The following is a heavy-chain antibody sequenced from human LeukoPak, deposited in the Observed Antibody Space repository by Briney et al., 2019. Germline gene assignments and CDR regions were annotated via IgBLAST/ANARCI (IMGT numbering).Heavy chain of an antibody. CDR3: ASSKPDGDYEDY. V-gene: IGHV1-69*13. CDR1: GYAFTSYY. J-gene: IGHJ4*02. D-gene: IGHD4-17*01. Sequence: ASVKVSFKASGYAFTSYYMHWVRQAPGQGLEWMGGIIPIFGTANYAQKFQGRVTITADESTSTAYMELSSLRSEDTAVYYCASSKPDGDYEDYWGQGTLVTVSS. CDR2: IIPIFGTA.